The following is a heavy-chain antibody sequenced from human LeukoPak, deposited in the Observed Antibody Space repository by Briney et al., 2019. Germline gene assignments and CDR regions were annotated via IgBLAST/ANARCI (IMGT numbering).Heavy chain of an antibody. D-gene: IGHD3-16*01. CDR3: MRDGPSWGLL. CDR2: IIYTTGST. Sequence: SETLSLTCTVSGISINPYYWTWIRQPAGKGLEWIGRIIYTTGSTNYNPSFSSRVTMSVDTSKNQISLKLTYVTAADTAMYYCMRDGPSWGLLWGLGTLVTVSS. J-gene: IGHJ4*02. CDR1: GISINPYY. V-gene: IGHV4-4*07.